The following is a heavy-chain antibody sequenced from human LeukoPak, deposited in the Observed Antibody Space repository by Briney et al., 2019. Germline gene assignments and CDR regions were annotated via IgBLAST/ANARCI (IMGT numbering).Heavy chain of an antibody. V-gene: IGHV3-74*01. J-gene: IGHJ5*02. Sequence: PGGSLRLSCAASGFTFSNYLMHWVRQAPGKWLVWVSRINTDASSTGYADSVKGRFTISRDTGKNTLYLQMNSLRAEDTAVYYCARDLDGYRSGNGAWGQGTLVTVSS. CDR3: ARDLDGYRSGNGA. D-gene: IGHD5-12*01. CDR2: INTDASST. CDR1: GFTFSNYL.